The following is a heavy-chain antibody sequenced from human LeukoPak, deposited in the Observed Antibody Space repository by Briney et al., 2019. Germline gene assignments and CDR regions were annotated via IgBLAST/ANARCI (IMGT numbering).Heavy chain of an antibody. J-gene: IGHJ4*02. CDR3: ARGPYCSSTSCHAVRPYSGYDSYYFDY. D-gene: IGHD2-2*01. CDR2: INHSGST. V-gene: IGHV4-34*01. Sequence: SETLSLTCAVYGGSFSGYYWSWIRQPPGKGLEWIGEINHSGSTNYNPSLKSRVTISVDTSKNQFSLKLSSVTAADTAVYYCARGPYCSSTSCHAVRPYSGYDSYYFDYWGQGTLVTVSS. CDR1: GGSFSGYY.